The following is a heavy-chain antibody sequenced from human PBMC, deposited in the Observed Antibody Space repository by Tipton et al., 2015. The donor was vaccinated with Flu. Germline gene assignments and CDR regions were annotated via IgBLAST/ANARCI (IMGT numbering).Heavy chain of an antibody. J-gene: IGHJ5*02. CDR2: IYYSGST. D-gene: IGHD6-19*01. CDR3: ARSVAVAAPGWFDP. CDR1: GGSISSYY. V-gene: IGHV4-59*01. Sequence: TLSLTCTVSGGSISSYYWSWIRQPPGKGLEWIGYIYYSGSTNNNPSLKSRVTISVDTSKNQFSLKLSSVTAADTAVYYCARSVAVAAPGWFDPWGQGTLVTVSS.